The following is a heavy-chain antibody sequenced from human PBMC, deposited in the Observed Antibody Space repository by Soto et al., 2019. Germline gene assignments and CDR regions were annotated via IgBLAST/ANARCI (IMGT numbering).Heavy chain of an antibody. CDR3: ANELGENPARPFDD. D-gene: IGHD3-10*01. Sequence: QVQLVQSGADVKKPGSSVKVSCQASGVTFSSETLGWVRQAPGQGLEWVGGIIPLFGTASYAQKFQGRVTITADESTITVYMELSSLRSDDTAVYFCANELGENPARPFDDWGQGTLVTVSS. CDR1: GVTFSSET. CDR2: IIPLFGTA. V-gene: IGHV1-69*01. J-gene: IGHJ4*02.